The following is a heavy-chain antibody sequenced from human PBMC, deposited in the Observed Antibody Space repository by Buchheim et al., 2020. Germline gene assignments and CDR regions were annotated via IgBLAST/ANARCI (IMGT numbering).Heavy chain of an antibody. Sequence: EVQLVESGGGLVQPGGSLRLSCAASGFTFSSYEMNWVRQAPGKGLEWVSYISSSGSTIYYADSVKGRFTISRDNATNSLYRQMNSLRAEDTAVYYCARDLPYYYDSSGYMAGYWGQGTL. CDR3: ARDLPYYYDSSGYMAGY. D-gene: IGHD3-22*01. V-gene: IGHV3-48*03. CDR2: ISSSGSTI. J-gene: IGHJ4*02. CDR1: GFTFSSYE.